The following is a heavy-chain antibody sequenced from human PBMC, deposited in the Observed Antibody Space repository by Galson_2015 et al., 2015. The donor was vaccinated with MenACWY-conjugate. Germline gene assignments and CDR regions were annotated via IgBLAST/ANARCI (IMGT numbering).Heavy chain of an antibody. J-gene: IGHJ4*02. CDR1: GDTLTRYA. CDR3: AAGPYGAPRCYYDY. Sequence: SGDTLTRYALHWVRQAPGQRLEWMGWINAATGNTKYSETLLDRVTIRRDTSANTVYMELSSLRSEDTAVYYCAAGPYGAPRCYYDYWGQGTLVIVSS. CDR2: INAATGNT. V-gene: IGHV1-3*01. D-gene: IGHD4-17*01.